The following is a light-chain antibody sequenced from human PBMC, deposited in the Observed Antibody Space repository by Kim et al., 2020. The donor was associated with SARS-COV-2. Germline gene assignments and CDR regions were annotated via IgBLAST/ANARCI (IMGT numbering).Light chain of an antibody. V-gene: IGKV1-5*03. CDR2: KAS. CDR1: QSIGTW. CDR3: QQYHTDST. Sequence: DIQMTQSPSTLSASVGDRVTITCRASQSIGTWLAWYQQKPGKAPKLLIYKASGLESGVPSRFSGSASGTEFTLTIDSLQPDDFATYYCQQYHTDSTFGGGTKVDIK. J-gene: IGKJ4*01.